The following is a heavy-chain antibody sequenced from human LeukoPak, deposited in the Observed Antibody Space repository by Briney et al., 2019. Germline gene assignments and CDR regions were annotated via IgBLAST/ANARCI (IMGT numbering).Heavy chain of an antibody. CDR3: ARASPSVVVPAATDY. D-gene: IGHD2-2*01. V-gene: IGHV4-34*01. CDR1: GGSFSGYY. J-gene: IGHJ4*02. CDR2: INHSGST. Sequence: PSETLSLTCAVYGGSFSGYYWRLIRQPPGKGLEWIGEINHSGSTNYNPSLKSRVTISVDTSKNQFSLKLSSVTAADTAVYYCARASPSVVVPAATDYWGQGTLVTVSS.